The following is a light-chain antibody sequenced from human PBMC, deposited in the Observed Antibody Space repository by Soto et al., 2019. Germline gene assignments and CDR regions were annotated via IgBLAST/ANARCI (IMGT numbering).Light chain of an antibody. J-gene: IGLJ1*01. V-gene: IGLV2-14*01. Sequence: QSVLTQPASVSGSPGQSITISCTGTSSDVGNYKYVSWYQQHPGKAPKLMIYEVSNRPSGVSNRFSGSKSGNTAFLTISGLQAEDETDYYCFSYTSSGTYVFGTGTRTPS. CDR3: FSYTSSGTYV. CDR1: SSDVGNYKY. CDR2: EVS.